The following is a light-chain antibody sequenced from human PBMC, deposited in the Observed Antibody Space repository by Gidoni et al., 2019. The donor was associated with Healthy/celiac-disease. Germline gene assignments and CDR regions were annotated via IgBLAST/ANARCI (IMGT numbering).Light chain of an antibody. J-gene: IGKJ1*01. V-gene: IGKV3-20*01. CDR3: QQSGST. CDR1: QSVSSSY. Sequence: EIVLTQSPGTLSLSPGERATLSCRASQSVSSSYLAWYQQKPGQAPRLLIYGASSRATGIPDRFSGSGSGTDFTLTISRLEPEDFAVYYCQQSGSTFXXXTKVEIK. CDR2: GAS.